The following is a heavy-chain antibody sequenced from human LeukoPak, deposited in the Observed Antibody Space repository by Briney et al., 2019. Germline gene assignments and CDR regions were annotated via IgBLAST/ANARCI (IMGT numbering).Heavy chain of an antibody. D-gene: IGHD4-23*01. J-gene: IGHJ5*02. CDR1: GYTFTSYD. CDR3: ARGRRWSNNWFDP. V-gene: IGHV1-8*01. CDR2: MNPNSGNT. Sequence: ASVKVSCKASGYTFTSYDINWVRQATGQGLEWMGWMNPNSGNTGYAQKFQGRVTMTRNTSISTAYMELSRLRSEDTAVYYCARGRRWSNNWFDPWGQGTLVTVSS.